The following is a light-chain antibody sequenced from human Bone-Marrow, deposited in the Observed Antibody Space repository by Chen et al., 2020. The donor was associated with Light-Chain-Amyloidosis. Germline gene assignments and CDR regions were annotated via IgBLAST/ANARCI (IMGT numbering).Light chain of an antibody. J-gene: IGLJ2*01. V-gene: IGLV3-25*03. CDR2: RDT. CDR3: QSADSSGTYEVI. Sequence: SYELTPPPSFSVSPGPTARITCSGDDLPPNYADWYQQKTGQAPVLVLHRDTERPSGISERFSGSSSGTTATLTISGVQAEDEADYHCQSADSSGTYEVIVGGGTKLTVL. CDR1: DLPPNY.